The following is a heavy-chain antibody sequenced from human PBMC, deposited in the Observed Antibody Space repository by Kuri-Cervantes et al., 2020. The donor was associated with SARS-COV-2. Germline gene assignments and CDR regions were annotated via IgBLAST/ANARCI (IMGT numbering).Heavy chain of an antibody. D-gene: IGHD2-21*01. CDR1: ETTFPNYD. V-gene: IGHV1-8*01. J-gene: IGHJ6*03. Sequence: ASVKVSCKAPETTFPNYDINWVRQATGQGLEWMGMVKTNSGNTLYAQIFQGRVTMTRDTSTSTVYMELSSLRSEDTAVYYCARVAGEGPIYYYYMDVWGKGATVTVSS. CDR2: VKTNSGNT. CDR3: ARVAGEGPIYYYYMDV.